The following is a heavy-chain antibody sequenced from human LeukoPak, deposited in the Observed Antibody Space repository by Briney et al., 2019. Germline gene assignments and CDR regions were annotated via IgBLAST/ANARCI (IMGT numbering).Heavy chain of an antibody. Sequence: SVKVSCKASGGTFSSYAISWVRQAPGQGLEWMGGIIPIFGTANYAQKFQGRVTITADESTSTAYMELSSLRSEDTAVYYCARDRSNYDSSDFDYWGQGTLVTVSS. J-gene: IGHJ4*02. V-gene: IGHV1-69*13. D-gene: IGHD3-22*01. CDR3: ARDRSNYDSSDFDY. CDR2: IIPIFGTA. CDR1: GGTFSSYA.